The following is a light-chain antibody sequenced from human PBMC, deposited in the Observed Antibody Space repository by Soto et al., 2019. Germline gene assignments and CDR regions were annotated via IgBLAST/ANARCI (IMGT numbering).Light chain of an antibody. J-gene: IGKJ4*01. Sequence: IVLTQSPATLSLSPGERATLSCRASQSVKTFLVWYQQKPGQAPRLLIYDASNRATGIPARFSGSGSGTDCTLTISSLQPEDSAVYYCQQRSNWRVTFGGGTKVDIK. CDR3: QQRSNWRVT. CDR2: DAS. CDR1: QSVKTF. V-gene: IGKV3-11*01.